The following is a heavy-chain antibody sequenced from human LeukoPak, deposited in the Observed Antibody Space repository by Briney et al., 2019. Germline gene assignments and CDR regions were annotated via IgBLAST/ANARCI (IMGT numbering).Heavy chain of an antibody. V-gene: IGHV3-49*04. Sequence: PGGSLRLSCTASGFTFGDYAMSWVRQAPGKGLEWVGFIRSKAYGGTTEYAASVKGRFTISRDDSKSIAYLQMNSLKTEDTAVYYCTRGGERGFGGYYRYYYYMDVWGKGTTVTVSS. D-gene: IGHD3-3*01. CDR3: TRGGERGFGGYYRYYYYMDV. CDR2: IRSKAYGGTT. J-gene: IGHJ6*03. CDR1: GFTFGDYA.